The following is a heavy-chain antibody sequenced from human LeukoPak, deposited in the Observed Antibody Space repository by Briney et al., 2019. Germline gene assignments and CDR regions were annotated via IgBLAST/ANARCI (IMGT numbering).Heavy chain of an antibody. J-gene: IGHJ4*02. CDR2: IYRSGTT. CDR3: ARGDQGIDY. D-gene: IGHD2-2*01. V-gene: IGHV4-30-2*01. CDR1: GGSISSGDYS. Sequence: SQTLSLTCDVSGGSISSGDYSWNWIRQPPGKGLEWIGNIYRSGTTYYNPSLKSRVTISLDRPKNQFSLKLSSVTAADTAVYHCARGDQGIDYWGQGTLVTVSS.